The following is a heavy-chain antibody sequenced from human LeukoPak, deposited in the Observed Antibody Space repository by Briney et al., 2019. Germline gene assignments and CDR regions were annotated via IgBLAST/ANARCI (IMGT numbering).Heavy chain of an antibody. CDR1: GYTFTGYY. V-gene: IGHV1-18*04. Sequence: AASVKVSCKASGYTFTGYYMHWVRQAPGQGLEWMGWISAYNGNTNYAQKLQGRVTMTTDTSTSTAYMELRSLRSDDTAVYYCARTHWRNVDTAWVGHNDIWGQGTMVTVSS. CDR2: ISAYNGNT. J-gene: IGHJ3*02. CDR3: ARTHWRNVDTAWVGHNDI. D-gene: IGHD5-18*01.